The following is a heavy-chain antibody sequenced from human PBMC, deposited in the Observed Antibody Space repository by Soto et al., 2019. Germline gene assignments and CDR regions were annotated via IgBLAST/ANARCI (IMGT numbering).Heavy chain of an antibody. CDR1: GFTFSSYA. D-gene: IGHD5-18*01. Sequence: GGSLRLSCAASGFTFSSYAMHWVRQAPGKGLEWVAVISYDGSNNYYADSVKGRFTISIDNSNNTLYLQMNSLRAEDTSVYYCARDPWIQLWSPSGFDYWGQGTLVTSPQ. CDR3: ARDPWIQLWSPSGFDY. CDR2: ISYDGSNN. V-gene: IGHV3-30-3*01. J-gene: IGHJ4*02.